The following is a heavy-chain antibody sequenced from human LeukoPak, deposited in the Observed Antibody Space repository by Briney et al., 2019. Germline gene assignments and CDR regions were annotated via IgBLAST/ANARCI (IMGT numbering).Heavy chain of an antibody. CDR1: GFTFSSDW. CDR2: INGDASST. Sequence: PRGSLRLSCGASGFTFSSDWMHWVRQAPGKGLVWVSRINGDASSTSYADSVKGRFTISRDNAKNTLYLQMNSLRAEDAGMYFCARGGIVPNWIDSWGQGTLVTVSS. D-gene: IGHD1-26*01. V-gene: IGHV3-74*01. J-gene: IGHJ5*01. CDR3: ARGGIVPNWIDS.